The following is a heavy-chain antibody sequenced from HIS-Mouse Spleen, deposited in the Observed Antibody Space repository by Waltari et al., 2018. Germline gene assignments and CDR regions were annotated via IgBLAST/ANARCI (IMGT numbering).Heavy chain of an antibody. J-gene: IGHJ4*02. CDR3: ARDRELYFDY. CDR1: GGSISSSSYY. D-gene: IGHD1-26*01. Sequence: QLQLQESGPGLVKPSETLSLTCTVSGGSISSSSYYWGWIRQPPGKGLEGIGSIYYSGGTYYNPALKSRVTISVDTSKNQFSLKLSSVTAADTAVYYCARDRELYFDYWGQGTLVTVSS. V-gene: IGHV4-39*07. CDR2: IYYSGGT.